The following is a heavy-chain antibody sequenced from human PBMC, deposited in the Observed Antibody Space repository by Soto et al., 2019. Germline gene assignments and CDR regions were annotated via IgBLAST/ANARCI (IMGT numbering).Heavy chain of an antibody. CDR2: IWYDGSNK. CDR3: AYVGSAGGHPTYGRDV. J-gene: IGHJ6*02. Sequence: GGSLRLSCAASGFTFSSYGMHWVRQAPGKGLEWVAVIWYDGSNKYYADSVKGRFTISRGNSKNTLYLQMNSLRAEDTAVYYCAYVGSAGGHPTYGRDVWGQGTTVTVSS. D-gene: IGHD3-10*01. CDR1: GFTFSSYG. V-gene: IGHV3-33*01.